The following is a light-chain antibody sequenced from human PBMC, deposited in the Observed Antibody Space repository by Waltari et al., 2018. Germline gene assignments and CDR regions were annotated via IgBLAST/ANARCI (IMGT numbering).Light chain of an antibody. CDR3: SSSTRANVRV. V-gene: IGLV2-14*03. CDR1: SRDVGSYNY. Sequence: QSALTQPASVSGSPGQSITISCTGTSRDVGSYNYVSWYQQQPGKAPQLLIFYFRDRPPGISNRFSGSKACKTAFLTISGLRAEDEADYFCSSSTRANVRVLGTGTKV. J-gene: IGLJ1*01. CDR2: YFR.